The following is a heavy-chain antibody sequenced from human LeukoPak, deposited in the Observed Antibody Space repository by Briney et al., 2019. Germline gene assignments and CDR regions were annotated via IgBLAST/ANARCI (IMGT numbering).Heavy chain of an antibody. CDR2: IIPIFGTA. J-gene: IGHJ5*02. D-gene: IGHD2-21*02. V-gene: IGHV1-69*13. CDR1: GGTFSSYA. Sequence: ASVKVSCKASGGTFSSYAISWVRQAPGQGLEWMGGIIPIFGTANYAQKFQGRVTITADESTSTAYMELSSLRSEDTAVYYCASTDYYYRFDPWGQGTLVTVSS. CDR3: ASTDYYYRFDP.